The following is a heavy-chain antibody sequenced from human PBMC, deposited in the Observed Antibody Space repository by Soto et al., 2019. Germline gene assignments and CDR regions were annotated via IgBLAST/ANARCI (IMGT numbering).Heavy chain of an antibody. D-gene: IGHD3-3*02. Sequence: QVQLQESGPGLVKPSQTLSLSCTVSGGSISSGGFYWSWIRQFPGKGLEWIANIYYTGSTYYNESLKSRVTISVDTSENQFSLRLNSVTSADTAVYYCARVCISASDPFDFWGQGTMVTVSS. CDR1: GGSISSGGFY. J-gene: IGHJ3*01. CDR3: ARVCISASDPFDF. V-gene: IGHV4-31*03. CDR2: IYYTGST.